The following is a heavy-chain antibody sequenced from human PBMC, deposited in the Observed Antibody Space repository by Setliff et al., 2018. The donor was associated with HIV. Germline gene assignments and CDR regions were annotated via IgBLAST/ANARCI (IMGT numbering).Heavy chain of an antibody. CDR2: INPNSGGT. CDR1: AYTFTAYY. J-gene: IGHJ4*02. V-gene: IGHV1-2*02. CDR3: VRVAVSGRGLAY. Sequence: ASVKVSCQAFAYTFTAYYLHWVRQAPGQGLEWMGWINPNSGGTKNAQKFQGRVTMTRDTSITTAYMDLSWLTTDDTAVYYCVRVAVSGRGLAYWGQGTLVTVSS. D-gene: IGHD2-15*01.